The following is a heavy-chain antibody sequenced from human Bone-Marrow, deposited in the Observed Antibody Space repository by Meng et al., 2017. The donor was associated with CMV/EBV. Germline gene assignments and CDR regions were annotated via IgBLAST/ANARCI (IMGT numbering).Heavy chain of an antibody. CDR2: IRYDGSNK. J-gene: IGHJ4*02. CDR3: AKDKDDFWSGYHLDY. D-gene: IGHD3-3*01. V-gene: IGHV3-30*02. Sequence: GGSLRLSCAASGFTFSSYCMHWVRQAPGKGLEWVAFIRYDGSNKYYADSVKGRFTISRDNSKNTLYLQMNSLRAEDTAVYYCAKDKDDFWSGYHLDYWGQGTLVTVSS. CDR1: GFTFSSYC.